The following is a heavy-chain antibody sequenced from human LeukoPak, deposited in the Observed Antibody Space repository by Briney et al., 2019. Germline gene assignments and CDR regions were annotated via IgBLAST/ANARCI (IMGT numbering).Heavy chain of an antibody. Sequence: PSETLSLTCTVSGGSISSYYWSWLRQPPGKGLEWIGYIYYSGSTNYNPSLKSRVTVSVDTSKNQFSLKLSSVTAADTAVYYCARAVSSGWYRVDYWGQGTLVTVSS. V-gene: IGHV4-59*01. CDR1: GGSISSYY. CDR2: IYYSGST. CDR3: ARAVSSGWYRVDY. D-gene: IGHD6-19*01. J-gene: IGHJ4*02.